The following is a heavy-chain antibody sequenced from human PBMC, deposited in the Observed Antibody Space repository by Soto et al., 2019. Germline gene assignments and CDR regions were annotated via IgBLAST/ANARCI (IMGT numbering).Heavy chain of an antibody. CDR2: ISAYNGNT. Sequence: ASVKVSCKAYGHTFTSYGISWVRQAPGQGLEWMGWISAYNGNTNYVQKFQGRVTMTTDTSTSTAYMELRSLRSDDTAVYYCARDRCSSTSCSINWFDPWGQGTLVTVSS. D-gene: IGHD2-2*01. V-gene: IGHV1-18*01. J-gene: IGHJ5*02. CDR1: GHTFTSYG. CDR3: ARDRCSSTSCSINWFDP.